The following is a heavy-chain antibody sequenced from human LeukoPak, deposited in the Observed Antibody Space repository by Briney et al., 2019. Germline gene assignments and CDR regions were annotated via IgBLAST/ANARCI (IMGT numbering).Heavy chain of an antibody. V-gene: IGHV3-48*03. Sequence: GGSLRLSCAASGFTFSSYEMNWVRQAPGKGLEWVSYISSSGSTIYYPDSVKGRFTISRDNAKNSLYLQMNSLRAEDTAVYYCAGYYHGGAAFDIWGQGTMVTVSS. CDR2: ISSSGSTI. CDR1: GFTFSSYE. J-gene: IGHJ3*02. D-gene: IGHD3-22*01. CDR3: AGYYHGGAAFDI.